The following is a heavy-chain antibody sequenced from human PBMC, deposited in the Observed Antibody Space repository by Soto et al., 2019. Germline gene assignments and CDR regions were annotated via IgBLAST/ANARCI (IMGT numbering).Heavy chain of an antibody. CDR2: ISSSGVT. J-gene: IGHJ3*01. D-gene: IGHD3-16*01. CDR1: GDSISSTDDF. Sequence: QVQLQESGPGLVKPSQTLSLTCNVSGDSISSTDDFWSWIRQPPGKGLEFIGYISSSGVTFYTPSLGGRHSISFDTSKNRFALKLSSVTAADAGVYYCAIRKKSLGDAFDVWGQGTIVSVST. CDR3: AIRKKSLGDAFDV. V-gene: IGHV4-30-4*01.